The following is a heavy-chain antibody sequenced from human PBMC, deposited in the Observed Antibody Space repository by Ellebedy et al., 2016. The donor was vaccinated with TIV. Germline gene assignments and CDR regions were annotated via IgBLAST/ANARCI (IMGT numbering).Heavy chain of an antibody. CDR2: LTTGGVT. CDR1: GFTFSTYA. CDR3: ARDPVGVGPAFDI. Sequence: GEPLKISCVVSGFTFSTYAMRWFRQAPGKGLEWVSALTTGGVTFYADSVKGRFTISRDSSKNTLYLQMNSLRVEDTAVYYCARDPVGVGPAFDIWGQGTMVTVSS. V-gene: IGHV3-23*01. J-gene: IGHJ3*02. D-gene: IGHD4-23*01.